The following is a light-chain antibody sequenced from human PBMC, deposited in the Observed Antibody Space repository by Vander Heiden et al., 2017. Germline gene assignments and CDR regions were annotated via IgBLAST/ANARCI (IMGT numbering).Light chain of an antibody. Sequence: EIVLTQSPGTLSLSPGERATLSCRASQSVSSSYLAWYQQKPGQAPRLLIHGASSRSTGIPDKFSGSGSGTDFTLTISRLEPEAFAVSYCQQDGSSPFTFGHGTKVDIK. CDR2: GAS. V-gene: IGKV3-20*01. J-gene: IGKJ3*01. CDR3: QQDGSSPFT. CDR1: QSVSSSY.